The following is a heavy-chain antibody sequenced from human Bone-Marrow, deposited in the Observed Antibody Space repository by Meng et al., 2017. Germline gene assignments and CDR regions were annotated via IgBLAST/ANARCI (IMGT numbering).Heavy chain of an antibody. CDR2: IYTSVST. CDR3: ARTPQIAAAGLLVDY. V-gene: IGHV4-4*07. J-gene: IGHJ4*02. CDR1: GGSISSYY. Sequence: SETLSLTCTVSGGSISSYYWSWIRQLAGKGLGWIGRIYTSVSTNYNPSLKSRVTMSVDTSKNQFSLKLSSVTAADTAVYYCARTPQIAAAGLLVDYWGQGTLVTVSS. D-gene: IGHD6-13*01.